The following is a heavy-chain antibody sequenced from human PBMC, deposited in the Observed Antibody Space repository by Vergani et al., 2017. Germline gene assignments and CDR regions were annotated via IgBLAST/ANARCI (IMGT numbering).Heavy chain of an antibody. CDR3: ASTYTVTTAGPVYYYYYYMDV. J-gene: IGHJ6*03. Sequence: QVQLVQSGAEVKKPGSSVKVSCKASGGTFSSYTISWVRQAPGQGLEWMGRIIPILGIANYAQKFQGRVTITADKSTSTAYMELSSLRSEDTAVYYCASTYTVTTAGPVYYYYYYMDVWGKGTTVTVSS. CDR2: IIPILGIA. CDR1: GGTFSSYT. V-gene: IGHV1-69*02. D-gene: IGHD4-17*01.